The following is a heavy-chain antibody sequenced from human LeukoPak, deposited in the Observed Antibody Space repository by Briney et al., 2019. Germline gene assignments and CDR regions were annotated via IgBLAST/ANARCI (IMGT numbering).Heavy chain of an antibody. V-gene: IGHV3-11*01. CDR3: ARDRCSGGGCYYYYMDV. Sequence: GGSLRLSCTASGFTFGDYAMSWVRQAPGKGLEWVSYISASSTDIHYPDSVKGRFTISRDNAKNSLYLQMNSLRAEDTAVYYCARDRCSGGGCYYYYMDVWGKGTTVTISS. D-gene: IGHD2-15*01. J-gene: IGHJ6*03. CDR2: ISASSTDI. CDR1: GFTFGDYA.